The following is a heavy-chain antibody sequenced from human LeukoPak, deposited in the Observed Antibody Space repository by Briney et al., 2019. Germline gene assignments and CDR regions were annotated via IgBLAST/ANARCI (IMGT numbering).Heavy chain of an antibody. V-gene: IGHV3-64*01. Sequence: GGCLRLAFSASGFTLSSYAVHSVRQAPGKGLEYFLDIRSNGDSTYYANYVKGKFTISRDNSKDTLYIQMGGRRAEGMAVFYCSRDSEVGASDFGGQGTRVSVS. CDR1: GFTLSSYA. CDR2: IRSNGDST. D-gene: IGHD1-26*01. CDR3: SRDSEVGASDF. J-gene: IGHJ4*02.